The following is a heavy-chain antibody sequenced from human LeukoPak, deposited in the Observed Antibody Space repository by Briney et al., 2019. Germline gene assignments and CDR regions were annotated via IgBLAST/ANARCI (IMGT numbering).Heavy chain of an antibody. CDR2: ISPTGST. Sequence: SETLSLTCGVSGGSSGGYYWTWIRQPPGKGLEWIGEISPTGSTYYNPSLKSRVIMSLDTSKNLFSLILNSQTAADTAVYFCARGDSGRRLGYWGQGALVTVSS. CDR3: ARGDSGRRLGY. CDR1: GGSSGGYY. V-gene: IGHV4-34*01. J-gene: IGHJ4*02. D-gene: IGHD6-6*01.